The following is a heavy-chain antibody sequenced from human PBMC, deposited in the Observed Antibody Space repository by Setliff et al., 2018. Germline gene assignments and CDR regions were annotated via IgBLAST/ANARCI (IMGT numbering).Heavy chain of an antibody. J-gene: IGHJ4*02. D-gene: IGHD1-1*01. V-gene: IGHV3-74*01. Sequence: GGSLRLSCAASGFSFSNYWMHWVRQAPGKGLVWVSRINSDGSSTNYADPVKGQFTVSRDNAKNTLYLQMNSLRAEDTAVYYCARDGHNVYYFDYWGLGTLVTVSS. CDR1: GFSFSNYW. CDR2: INSDGSST. CDR3: ARDGHNVYYFDY.